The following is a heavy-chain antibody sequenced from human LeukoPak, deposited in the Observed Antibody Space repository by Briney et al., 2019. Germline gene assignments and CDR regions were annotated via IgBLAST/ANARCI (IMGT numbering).Heavy chain of an antibody. V-gene: IGHV3-66*01. J-gene: IGHJ6*03. Sequence: GGSLRLSCAASEFSVGSNYMTWVRQAPGKGLEWVSLIYSGGSTYYADSVKGRFTISRDNSKNTLYLQMNSLRPEDTAVFYCAKTPTLYYYMDVWGKGTTVTISS. CDR3: AKTPTLYYYMDV. CDR2: IYSGGST. CDR1: EFSVGSNY.